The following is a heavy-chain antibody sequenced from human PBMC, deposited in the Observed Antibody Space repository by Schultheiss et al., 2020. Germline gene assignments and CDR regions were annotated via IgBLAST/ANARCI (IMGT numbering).Heavy chain of an antibody. CDR3: ASTRIAAAGTFDY. D-gene: IGHD6-13*01. CDR1: GYTFTGYY. J-gene: IGHJ4*02. Sequence: ASVKVSCKASGYTFTGYYMHWVRQAPGQGLEWMGIINPSGGGTNYAQKFQGRVTMTTDTSTTTAYMELRSLRSDDTAVYYCASTRIAAAGTFDYWGQGTLVTVSS. V-gene: IGHV1-46*01. CDR2: INPSGGGT.